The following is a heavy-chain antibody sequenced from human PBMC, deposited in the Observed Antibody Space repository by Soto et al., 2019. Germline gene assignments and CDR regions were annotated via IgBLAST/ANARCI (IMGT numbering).Heavy chain of an antibody. CDR2: IYYSGST. J-gene: IGHJ4*02. V-gene: IGHV4-39*01. CDR3: ARGYCSGGSCYRY. CDR1: GGSISSSGYY. Sequence: PSETLSLTXTVSGGSISSSGYYWGWIRQPPGKGLEWIGSIYYSGSTYYNPSLKSRVTISVDTSKNQFSLKLSSVTAADTAVYYCARGYCSGGSCYRYWGQGSQVTVSS. D-gene: IGHD2-15*01.